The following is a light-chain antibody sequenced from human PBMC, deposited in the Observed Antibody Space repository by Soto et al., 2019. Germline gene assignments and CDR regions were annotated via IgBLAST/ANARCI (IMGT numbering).Light chain of an antibody. J-gene: IGKJ3*01. CDR1: QSVSSN. CDR3: QQYNKWPLFT. V-gene: IGKV3-15*01. CDR2: AAS. Sequence: EIVMTQSPVTLSVSPGERATLSCRASQSVSSNVAWYQQKPGQAPRLLIYAASTRATGIPARFSGSGSGTEFTLTISSLQSEDFAVYYCQQYNKWPLFTFGPGTKVDIK.